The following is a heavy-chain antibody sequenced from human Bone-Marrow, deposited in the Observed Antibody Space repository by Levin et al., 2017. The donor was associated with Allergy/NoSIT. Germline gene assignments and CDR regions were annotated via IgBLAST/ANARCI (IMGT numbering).Heavy chain of an antibody. CDR2: ISGSGGST. J-gene: IGHJ6*02. V-gene: IGHV3-23*01. Sequence: PGGSLRLSCAASGFTFSSYAMSWVRQAPGKGLEWVSAISGSGGSTYYADSVKGRFTISRDNSKNTLYLQMNSLRAEDTAVYYCAKDALQSQDIVVVVAATFYYYYGMDVWGQGTTVTVSS. CDR3: AKDALQSQDIVVVVAATFYYYYGMDV. D-gene: IGHD2-15*01. CDR1: GFTFSSYA.